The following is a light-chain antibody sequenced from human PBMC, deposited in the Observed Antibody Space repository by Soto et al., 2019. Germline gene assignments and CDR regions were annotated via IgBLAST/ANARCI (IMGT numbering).Light chain of an antibody. CDR1: SSDVGAYNY. V-gene: IGLV2-14*03. Sequence: QSALTQPASVSGSPGQSITISCAGTSSDVGAYNYVSWYQHHPGKAPKLMIYDVNNRPSGDSNRFSGSKSGNTASLTISGLQADDEADYYCSSWTSVATYVFGGGTKVTVL. CDR3: SSWTSVATYV. CDR2: DVN. J-gene: IGLJ1*01.